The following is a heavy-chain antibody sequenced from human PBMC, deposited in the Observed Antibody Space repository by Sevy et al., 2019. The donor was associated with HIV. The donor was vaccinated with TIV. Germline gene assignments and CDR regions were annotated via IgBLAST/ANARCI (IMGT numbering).Heavy chain of an antibody. CDR1: GGSFSGYY. J-gene: IGHJ6*02. D-gene: IGHD3-3*01. V-gene: IGHV4-34*01. Sequence: SETLSLTCAVYGGSFSGYYWSWIRQPPGKGLEWIGEINHSGSTNYNPSLKSRVTISVDTSKNQFSLKLSSVTAADTAVYYRARVTTYYDFWSGTRRNYYYGMDVWGQGTTVTVSS. CDR3: ARVTTYYDFWSGTRRNYYYGMDV. CDR2: INHSGST.